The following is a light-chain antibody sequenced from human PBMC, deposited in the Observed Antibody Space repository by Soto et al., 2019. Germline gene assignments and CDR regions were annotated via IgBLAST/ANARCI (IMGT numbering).Light chain of an antibody. CDR1: QRVATNY. V-gene: IGKV3-20*01. J-gene: IGKJ1*01. CDR2: GAS. CDR3: QQYGSSPPT. Sequence: EIVLTQSPATLSLSPGERATLSCRASQRVATNYLAWYQRKPGQAPRLLIYGASSRATDIPGRFSGSGSGIDFTLTITRLEPEDFAVYYCQQYGSSPPTSGQGTKVEMK.